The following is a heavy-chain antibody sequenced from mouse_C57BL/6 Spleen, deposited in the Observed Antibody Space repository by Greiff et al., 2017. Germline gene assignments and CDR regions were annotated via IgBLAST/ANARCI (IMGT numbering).Heavy chain of an antibody. CDR2: ISRGSSTI. V-gene: IGHV5-17*01. D-gene: IGHD1-1*01. CDR1: GYTFSDYG. CDR3: AKSGGRCRYLYFDV. J-gene: IGHJ1*03. Sequence: EVQLVESGAGLVKPGASLKLSCAASGYTFSDYGMHWVRQAPGQGLEWVAYISRGSSTIYYTDKVKGRCTIARDNAKNTLYLQMTRLRSEDTAIYSGAKSGGRCRYLYFDVWGTGTTVTVSS.